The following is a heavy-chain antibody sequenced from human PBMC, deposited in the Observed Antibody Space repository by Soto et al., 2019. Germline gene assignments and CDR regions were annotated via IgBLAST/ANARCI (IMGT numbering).Heavy chain of an antibody. V-gene: IGHV3-30-3*01. D-gene: IGHD3-22*01. Sequence: QVQLVESGGGVVQPGRSLRLSCAASGFTFSSYAMHWVRQAPGTGLEWLAGISDDGSKKCYADSVKGRFTISRENFKDTLYLQMNSLRAEDTAVYYCARGGNYYDSSGQNGWFDPWGQGTLGNGSS. CDR3: ARGGNYYDSSGQNGWFDP. J-gene: IGHJ5*02. CDR2: ISDDGSKK. CDR1: GFTFSSYA.